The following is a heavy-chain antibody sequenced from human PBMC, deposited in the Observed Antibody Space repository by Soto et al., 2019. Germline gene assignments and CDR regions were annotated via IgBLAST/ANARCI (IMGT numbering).Heavy chain of an antibody. CDR3: ARDLGNNYGSFAY. J-gene: IGHJ4*02. Sequence: GWSLRLSCVASGFTFSNYAMNWVRQAPGKGLEWVAVISYDGSNKYYADSVKGRITISRDNSRNTLYLQMNNLRAEDTAMYYCARDLGNNYGSFAYWGQGTLVTASS. D-gene: IGHD4-17*01. CDR1: GFTFSNYA. CDR2: ISYDGSNK. V-gene: IGHV3-30-3*01.